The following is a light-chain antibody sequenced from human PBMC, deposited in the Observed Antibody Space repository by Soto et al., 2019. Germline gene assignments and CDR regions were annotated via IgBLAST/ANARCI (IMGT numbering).Light chain of an antibody. CDR1: SSDVGGYNY. CDR2: DVS. V-gene: IGLV2-11*01. J-gene: IGLJ1*01. CDR3: CSYAGSYTFFYV. Sequence: QSALTQPRSVSGSPGQSVTISCTGTSSDVGGYNYVSWYQQHPGKAPKLMIYDVSKRPSGVPDRFSGSKSGNTAPLTISGLQAEDEADYYCCSYAGSYTFFYVFGTGTKLTVL.